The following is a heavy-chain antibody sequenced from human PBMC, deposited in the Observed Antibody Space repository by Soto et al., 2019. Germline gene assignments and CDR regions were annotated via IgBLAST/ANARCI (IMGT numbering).Heavy chain of an antibody. CDR1: GGSLSSGDYS. V-gene: IGHV4-30-4*01. D-gene: IGHD3-3*01. CDR3: ARGVTVFRLVSRFWFDP. J-gene: IGHJ5*02. Sequence: QVLLQESGPGLVKSSQTLSLTCTVSGGSLSSGDYSWSWVRQSPGKGLEWIGHIYNSGITYYNPYLQSPVSSSIDTARNQFSLRLNSLTAADRAVYFCARGVTVFRLVSRFWFDPWGQGTVVTVSS. CDR2: IYNSGIT.